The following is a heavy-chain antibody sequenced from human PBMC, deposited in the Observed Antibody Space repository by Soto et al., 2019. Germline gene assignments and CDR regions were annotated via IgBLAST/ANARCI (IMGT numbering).Heavy chain of an antibody. CDR2: MNRDGSEK. V-gene: IGHV3-7*01. J-gene: IGHJ4*02. D-gene: IGHD6-13*01. CDR3: ARDRGYSTFDY. CDR1: GFTFNTYW. Sequence: PGGSLRLSCAASGFTFNTYWMSWVRQAPGKGLEWVANMNRDGSEKNYVDSVKGRFTISRDNAENSLYLQMNSLRAEDTAVYYCARDRGYSTFDYWGQGTLVTVSS.